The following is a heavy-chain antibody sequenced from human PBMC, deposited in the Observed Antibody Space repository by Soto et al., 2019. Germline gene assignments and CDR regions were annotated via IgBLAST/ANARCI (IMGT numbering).Heavy chain of an antibody. D-gene: IGHD6-13*01. CDR2: MNPNSGNT. Sequence: ASVKVSCKASGYTFTSYDINWVRQATGQGLEWMGWMNPNSGNTGYAQKFQGRVTMTRNTSISTAYMELSSLRSEDTAVYYCARVEAGDSSSWYGRHQTIGYWGQGTLVTVSS. CDR1: GYTFTSYD. CDR3: ARVEAGDSSSWYGRHQTIGY. V-gene: IGHV1-8*01. J-gene: IGHJ4*02.